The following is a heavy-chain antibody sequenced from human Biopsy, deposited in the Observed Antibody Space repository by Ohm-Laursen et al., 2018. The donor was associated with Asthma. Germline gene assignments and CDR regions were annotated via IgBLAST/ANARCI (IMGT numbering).Heavy chain of an antibody. CDR1: GFNFTTYA. V-gene: IGHV3-30*01. CDR2: ISKDASTQ. CDR3: VRDGTDDAFDI. D-gene: IGHD1-1*01. J-gene: IGHJ3*02. Sequence: SLRLSCSASGFNFTTYAIAWIRQAPGKGLEWVGVISKDASTQDYAGSVKGRFTMARDNSKNTLDLQMNSLREEDTAVYYCVRDGTDDAFDIWGQGTVVSVSS.